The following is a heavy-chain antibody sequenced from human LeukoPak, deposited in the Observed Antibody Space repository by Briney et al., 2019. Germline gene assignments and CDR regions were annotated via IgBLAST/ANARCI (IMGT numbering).Heavy chain of an antibody. J-gene: IGHJ4*02. V-gene: IGHV3-9*01. Sequence: PGRSLRLSCAASGFTFDDYAMHWVRQAPGKGREWVSGISWNSGSIGYADPVKGRFTISRDNAKNSLYLQMNSLRAEDTALYYCAKDSSGYYYENLDYWGQGTLVTVSS. CDR2: ISWNSGSI. CDR3: AKDSSGYYYENLDY. CDR1: GFTFDDYA. D-gene: IGHD3-22*01.